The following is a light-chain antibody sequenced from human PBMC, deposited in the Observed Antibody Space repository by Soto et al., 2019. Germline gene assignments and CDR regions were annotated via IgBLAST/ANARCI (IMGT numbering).Light chain of an antibody. Sequence: IQMTQSPASLSASLGDRVTITCRASQSISTYLNWYQQKPGKAPKLLIYAASSLQSGVPSRFSGSGSGTDFILTISNLQPEDFETYYCQQSYSTPRTFGPGTKVDIK. CDR1: QSISTY. CDR3: QQSYSTPRT. CDR2: AAS. J-gene: IGKJ3*01. V-gene: IGKV1-39*01.